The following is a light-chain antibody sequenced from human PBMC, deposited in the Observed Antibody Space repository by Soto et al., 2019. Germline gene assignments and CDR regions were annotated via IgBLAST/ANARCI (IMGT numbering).Light chain of an antibody. CDR3: MQGLRPMYT. CDR2: LGS. Sequence: IAMTQSPLSLPVTPGEPASISCRSSQTLLHSNGYNYLDWYLQKPGQSPQLLIYLGSNRASGVPDRFSGSGSGTDFTLKINRVEAEDVGVFYCMQGLRPMYTFGQWTKLEIQ. CDR1: QTLLHSNGYNY. J-gene: IGKJ2*01. V-gene: IGKV2-28*01.